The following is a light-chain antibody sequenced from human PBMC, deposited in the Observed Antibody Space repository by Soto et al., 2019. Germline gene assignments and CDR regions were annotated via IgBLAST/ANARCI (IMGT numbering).Light chain of an antibody. CDR1: TGAVTSGNY. J-gene: IGLJ3*02. V-gene: IGLV7-43*01. Sequence: QTVVTQEPSLTVSPGGTVTLTGASSTGAVTSGNYPSWFQQKPGQAPRTLIYTTDDKHSWTPARFSGSLLGGKAALTLSGVQPEDAAQYYCLLYYGGAHLVFGGGTKVTV. CDR3: LLYYGGAHLV. CDR2: TTD.